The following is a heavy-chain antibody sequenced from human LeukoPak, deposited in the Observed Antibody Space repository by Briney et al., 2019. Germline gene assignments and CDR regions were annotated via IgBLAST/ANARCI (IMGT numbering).Heavy chain of an antibody. CDR1: GYTFTSCA. CDR2: INTNTGNP. V-gene: IGHV7-4-1*02. D-gene: IGHD5-24*01. CDR3: ARAERWLQNDY. Sequence: ASVKVSCKASGYTFTSCAINWVRQAPGQGLEWLGWINTNTGNPTFAQGFTGRFVFSLDTSVSTAYLQISSLKAEDTAVYYCARAERWLQNDYWGQGTLVTVSS. J-gene: IGHJ4*02.